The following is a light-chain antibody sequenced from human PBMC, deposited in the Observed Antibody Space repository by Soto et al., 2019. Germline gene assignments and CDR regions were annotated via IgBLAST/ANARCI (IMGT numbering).Light chain of an antibody. CDR3: SSYTSSSTLL. CDR2: DVS. CDR1: SSDVGGYNY. J-gene: IGLJ2*01. Sequence: QSALTQPAYVSGSPGQSITISCTGTSSDVGGYNYVYWYQQHPGKAPKLMIYDVSHRPSGVSNRFSGSKSGNTASLTISGLQAEDEADYYCSSYTSSSTLLFGGGTKLTVL. V-gene: IGLV2-14*01.